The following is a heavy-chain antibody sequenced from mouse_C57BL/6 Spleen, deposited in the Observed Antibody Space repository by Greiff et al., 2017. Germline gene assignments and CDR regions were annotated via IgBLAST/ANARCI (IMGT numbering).Heavy chain of an antibody. Sequence: EVKLVESGPGLVKPSQSLSLTCSVTGYSITSGYYWNWIRQFPGNKLEWMGYISYDGSNNYNPSLKNRISITRDTSKNQFFLKLNSVTTEDTATYYCARGGIYYDYFPFAYWGQGTLVTVSA. V-gene: IGHV3-6*01. J-gene: IGHJ3*01. CDR2: ISYDGSN. CDR1: GYSITSGYY. CDR3: ARGGIYYDYFPFAY. D-gene: IGHD2-4*01.